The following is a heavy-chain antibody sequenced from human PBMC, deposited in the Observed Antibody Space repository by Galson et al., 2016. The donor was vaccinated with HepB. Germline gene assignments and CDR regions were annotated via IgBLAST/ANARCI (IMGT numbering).Heavy chain of an antibody. V-gene: IGHV3-11*01. CDR2: ISSSGLSII. Sequence: SLRLSCAASGFTFSDYYMSWIRQAPGKGLEWVSYISSSGLSIIKYADSVKGRFTISRDNAKNSVYLHMISLTPEDTAVYYCAREGAIFGVVTNWFDPWGQGTLVTVSS. D-gene: IGHD3-3*01. CDR1: GFTFSDYY. J-gene: IGHJ5*02. CDR3: AREGAIFGVVTNWFDP.